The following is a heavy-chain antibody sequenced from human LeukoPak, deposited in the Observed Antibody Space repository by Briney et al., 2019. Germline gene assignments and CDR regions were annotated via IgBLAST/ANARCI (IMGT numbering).Heavy chain of an antibody. CDR2: LSSSGGNT. CDR1: GFTFSTYG. CDR3: AKDSRQHLQGYFDY. J-gene: IGHJ4*02. Sequence: GGSLRLSCAASGFTFSTYGMGWVRQAPGEGLQWVSVLSSSGGNTYYADSVKGRFTVSRDNSKNTLFLQMNSLRAEDTAVYYCAKDSRQHLQGYFDYWGQGTLVTVSS. D-gene: IGHD6-13*01. V-gene: IGHV3-23*01.